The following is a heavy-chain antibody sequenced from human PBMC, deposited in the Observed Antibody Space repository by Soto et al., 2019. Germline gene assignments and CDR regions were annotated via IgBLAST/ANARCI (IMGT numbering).Heavy chain of an antibody. CDR2: ISYDGTNK. CDR1: GLTITAYA. V-gene: IGHV3-30-3*01. CDR3: ARVRAYCSSTSCYTYDY. Sequence: GGSLRLSCAASGLTITAYAMHWVRQAPGKGLEGVAVISYDGTNKHYADSVKGRFTISRDNSKNTLYLEMNSPRAEDTAVYYCARVRAYCSSTSCYTYDYWGQGTLVTVSS. D-gene: IGHD2-2*02. J-gene: IGHJ4*02.